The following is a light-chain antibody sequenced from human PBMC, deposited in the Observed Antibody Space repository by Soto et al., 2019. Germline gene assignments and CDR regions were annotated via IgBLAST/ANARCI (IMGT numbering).Light chain of an antibody. J-gene: IGKJ5*01. CDR1: QGISHY. CDR2: DAS. V-gene: IGKV1-33*01. CDR3: HQYANLPIT. Sequence: DIQMTQSPSSLSASVGDRVTITCQAGQGISHYLNWDQQKTGKAPKLLIYDASNLDTGVPSSFSGSGSGTDFTFAITSLQPEDVATYFCHQYANLPITSCQGTRQEIK.